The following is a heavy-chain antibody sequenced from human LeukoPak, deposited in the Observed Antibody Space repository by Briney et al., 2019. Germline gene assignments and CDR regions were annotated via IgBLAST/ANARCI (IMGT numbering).Heavy chain of an antibody. D-gene: IGHD2-2*01. CDR2: ISSSSSYI. CDR3: ARYPGYCSSTSCYV. Sequence: GGSLRLSCAASVFIFSSYSMNWVRQAPGKGLEWVSSISSSSSYIYYADSVKGRFTISRDNAKNSLYLQMNSLRDEDTAVYYCARYPGYCSSTSCYVWGQGTLVTVST. CDR1: VFIFSSYS. J-gene: IGHJ4*02. V-gene: IGHV3-21*01.